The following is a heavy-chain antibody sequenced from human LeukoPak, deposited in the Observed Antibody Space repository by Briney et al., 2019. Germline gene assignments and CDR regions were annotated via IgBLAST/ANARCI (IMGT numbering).Heavy chain of an antibody. D-gene: IGHD1-7*01. CDR2: IKVNGDDI. Sequence: GGSLRLSCGASGFNFRDDWMHWVRHAPGKGRVWLSGIKVNGDDIVYADSVRGRFTISRDNDKNTLYLQMRSLRAEDTAVYYCVRDAPGTTPFGHWGQGTLVTVSS. CDR3: VRDAPGTTPFGH. V-gene: IGHV3-74*01. CDR1: GFNFRDDW. J-gene: IGHJ4*02.